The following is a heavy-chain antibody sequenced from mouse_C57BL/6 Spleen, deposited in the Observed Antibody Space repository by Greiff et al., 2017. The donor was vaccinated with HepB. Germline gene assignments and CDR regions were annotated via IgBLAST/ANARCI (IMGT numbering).Heavy chain of an antibody. CDR3: ARGVSITTVVATGYFDV. J-gene: IGHJ1*03. D-gene: IGHD1-1*01. CDR2: ISYDGSN. V-gene: IGHV3-6*01. CDR1: GYSITSGYY. Sequence: EVKLMESGPGLVKPSQSLSLTCSVTGYSITSGYYWNWIRQFPGNKLEWMGYISYDGSNNYNPSLKNRISITRDTSKNQFFLKLNSVTTEDTATYYCARGVSITTVVATGYFDVWGTGTTVTVSS.